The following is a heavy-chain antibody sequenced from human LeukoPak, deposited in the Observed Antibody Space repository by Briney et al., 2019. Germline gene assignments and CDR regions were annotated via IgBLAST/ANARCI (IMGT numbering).Heavy chain of an antibody. CDR2: ISGSGGST. CDR3: ARRGWDSSLSLMDYYYYMDV. CDR1: GFTFSSYA. D-gene: IGHD6-13*01. J-gene: IGHJ6*03. V-gene: IGHV3-23*01. Sequence: PGGSLRLSCAASGFTFSSYAMSWVRQAPGKGLEWVSAISGSGGSTYYADSVKGRFTISRDNSKNTLYLQMNSLRAEDTAVYYCARRGWDSSLSLMDYYYYMDVWGKGTTVTVSS.